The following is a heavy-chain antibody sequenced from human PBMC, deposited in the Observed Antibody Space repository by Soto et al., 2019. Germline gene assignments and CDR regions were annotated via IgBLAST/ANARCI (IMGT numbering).Heavy chain of an antibody. Sequence: SETLSLTCAVYGGSFSGYYWTWIRQTPGKGLEWIGEINHSGSTTYSPSFQGHVAISTDKSFSTAYLQWSGLKASDTAMYYCARLGYCTGTSCYTFDSWGQGTLVTVSS. V-gene: IGHV4-34*01. D-gene: IGHD2-2*02. J-gene: IGHJ4*02. CDR1: GGSFSGYY. CDR3: ARLGYCTGTSCYTFDS. CDR2: INHSGST.